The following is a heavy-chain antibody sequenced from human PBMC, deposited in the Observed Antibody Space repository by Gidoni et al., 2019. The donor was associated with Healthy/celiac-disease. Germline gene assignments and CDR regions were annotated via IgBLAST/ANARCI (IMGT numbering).Heavy chain of an antibody. D-gene: IGHD3-9*01. CDR2: IYHSGST. Sequence: GKGLEWIGEIYHSGSTNYNPSLKSRVTISVDKSKNQFSRKLSSVTAADTAVYYCARTSHRVLRYFDWLGAFDYWGQGTLVTVSS. V-gene: IGHV4-4*02. J-gene: IGHJ4*02. CDR3: ARTSHRVLRYFDWLGAFDY.